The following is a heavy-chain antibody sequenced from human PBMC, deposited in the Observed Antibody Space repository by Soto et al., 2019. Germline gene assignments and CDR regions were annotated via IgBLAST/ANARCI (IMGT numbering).Heavy chain of an antibody. CDR1: GYTFTSYG. CDR3: ARDEQPPPPLSMIVVVITPFDY. J-gene: IGHJ4*02. Sequence: ASVKVSCKASGYTFTSYGISWVRQAPGQGLEWMGWISAYNGNTNYAQKLQGRVTMTTDTSTSTAYMELRSLRSDDTAVYYCARDEQPPPPLSMIVVVITPFDYWGQGTLVTVSS. D-gene: IGHD3-22*01. V-gene: IGHV1-18*01. CDR2: ISAYNGNT.